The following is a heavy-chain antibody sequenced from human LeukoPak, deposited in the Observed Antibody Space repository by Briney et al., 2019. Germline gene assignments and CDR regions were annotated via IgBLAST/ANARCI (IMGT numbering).Heavy chain of an antibody. CDR1: AFSLNAYN. CDR3: ARGKTSDDIIEDAFDI. CDR2: ISYTGTYI. J-gene: IGHJ3*02. Sequence: PGGSLRLSCAASAFSLNAYNMNWVRQAPGKGLEWVSSISYTGTYIYYADSVKGRFTISRDNAQNSLYLQMNSLRAEDTALYYCARGKTSDDIIEDAFDIWGQGTMVAVSS. D-gene: IGHD3-9*01. V-gene: IGHV3-21*01.